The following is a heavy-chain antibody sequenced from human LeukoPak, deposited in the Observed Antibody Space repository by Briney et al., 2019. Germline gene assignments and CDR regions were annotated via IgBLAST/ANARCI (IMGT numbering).Heavy chain of an antibody. J-gene: IGHJ4*02. CDR2: INPSGGST. CDR3: ARSSGNGGFDY. D-gene: IGHD3-3*01. Sequence: AASVKVSCKASGYRFTSYYLHWVRQAPGQGLEWMGIINPSGGSTSYAQKFQGRVTMTRDTSTSTVHMELSSLRSEDTAVYYCARSSGNGGFDYWGRGTLVIVSS. V-gene: IGHV1-46*01. CDR1: GYRFTSYY.